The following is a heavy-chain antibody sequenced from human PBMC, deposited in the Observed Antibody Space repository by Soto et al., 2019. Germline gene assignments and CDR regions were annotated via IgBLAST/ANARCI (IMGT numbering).Heavy chain of an antibody. CDR1: AFTFSGYA. J-gene: IGHJ4*02. CDR2: ISNDGSNK. Sequence: QVQLVESGGGVVQPGRSLRLSCAASAFTFSGYAMHWVRQAPGKGLEWVAVISNDGSNKYYADSVKGRFTISRDNSKNTLFLQMNSLRHEDTAVYHCARGFSSGWSRIDSWGQGIMVTV. D-gene: IGHD6-19*01. CDR3: ARGFSSGWSRIDS. V-gene: IGHV3-30-3*01.